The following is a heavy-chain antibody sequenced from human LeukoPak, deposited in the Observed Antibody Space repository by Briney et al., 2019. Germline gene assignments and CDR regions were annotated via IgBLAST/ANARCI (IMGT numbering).Heavy chain of an antibody. CDR1: GGTFSSYA. CDR3: ARDNPSPPAFDY. CDR2: IIPILGIA. J-gene: IGHJ4*02. Sequence: ASVKVSCKASGGTFSSYAISWVRQAPGQGLEWMGRIIPILGIANYAQKFQGRATITADKSTSTAYMELSSLRSEDTAVYYCARDNPSPPAFDYWGQGTLVTVSS. D-gene: IGHD1-14*01. V-gene: IGHV1-69*04.